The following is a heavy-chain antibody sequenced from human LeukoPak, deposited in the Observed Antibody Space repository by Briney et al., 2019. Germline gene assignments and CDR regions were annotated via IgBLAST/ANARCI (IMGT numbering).Heavy chain of an antibody. J-gene: IGHJ4*02. CDR3: ASYRVYGAPFDY. V-gene: IGHV3-48*03. CDR1: GFTFSSYE. Sequence: QPGGSLRLXCAASGFTFSSYEMNWVRQAPGKGLECVSYISSSGSTIYYADSVKGRFTISRDNAKHSLYLQMNSLRAEDTAVYYCASYRVYGAPFDYWGRGTLVTVSS. CDR2: ISSSGSTI. D-gene: IGHD5/OR15-5a*01.